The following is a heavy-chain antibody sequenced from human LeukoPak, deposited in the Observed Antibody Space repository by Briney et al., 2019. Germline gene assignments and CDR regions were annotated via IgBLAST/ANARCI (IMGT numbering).Heavy chain of an antibody. V-gene: IGHV4-59*01. J-gene: IGHJ6*02. D-gene: IGHD1-14*01. CDR3: ARGGTDGMDV. CDR2: NYYSGST. Sequence: SETLSLTCTVSGGSISSYYWSWIRQPPGKGLEWIGYNYYSGSTNYNPSLKSRVTISVDTSKNQFSLKLSSVTAADTAVYYCARGGTDGMDVWGQGTTVTVSS. CDR1: GGSISSYY.